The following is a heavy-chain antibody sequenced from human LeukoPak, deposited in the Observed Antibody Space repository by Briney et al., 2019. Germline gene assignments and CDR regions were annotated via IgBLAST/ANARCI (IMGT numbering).Heavy chain of an antibody. J-gene: IGHJ4*02. V-gene: IGHV4-39*07. CDR2: MYYSGST. CDR3: ASRVTIFGVAAYFDY. Sequence: PSETLSLTCTVSGGSISSSSYYWGWIRQPPGKGLEWIGSMYYSGSTYYNPSLKSRVTISVETSKNQFSLKLSSVTAADTAVYYCASRVTIFGVAAYFDYWGQGALVTVSS. CDR1: GGSISSSSYY. D-gene: IGHD3-3*01.